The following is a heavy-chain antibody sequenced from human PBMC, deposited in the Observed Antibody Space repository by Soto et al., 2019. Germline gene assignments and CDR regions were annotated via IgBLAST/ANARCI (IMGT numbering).Heavy chain of an antibody. J-gene: IGHJ5*01. V-gene: IGHV4-34*01. D-gene: IGHD3-22*01. Sequence: SETLSLTCAVYGGSFSGHSWTWIRQSPGKGLEWIGDINHSGGVNYSPSLKSRVTISLDTSKNQFSLTLSAVTAADTAMYYCSTRAYDTNGYYRFDPWGQGPMVTVSS. CDR1: GGSFSGHS. CDR2: INHSGGV. CDR3: STRAYDTNGYYRFDP.